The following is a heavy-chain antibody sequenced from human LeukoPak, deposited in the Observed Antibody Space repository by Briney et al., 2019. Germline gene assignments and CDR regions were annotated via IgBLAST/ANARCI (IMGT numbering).Heavy chain of an antibody. CDR1: GFTFNTLW. D-gene: IGHD6-13*01. V-gene: IGHV3-7*01. CDR2: INHDGSEG. Sequence: GGSLRLSCVASGFTFNTLWMNWVRQAPGKGLEWVANINHDGSEGHHGDPGKGRFTISRDNAKTTLYLEMNSLRGDETAVYFCASGAGSRSSTFDCPRASCPVDYWGQGTQVTVSS. CDR3: ASGAGSRSSTFDCPRASCPVDY. J-gene: IGHJ4*02.